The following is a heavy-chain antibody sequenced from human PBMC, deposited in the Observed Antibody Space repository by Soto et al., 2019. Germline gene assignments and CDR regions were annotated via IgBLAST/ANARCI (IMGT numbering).Heavy chain of an antibody. J-gene: IGHJ4*01. V-gene: IGHV2-5*02. CDR3: ARSIVGANIFDS. CDR1: GFSFTTSCMG. D-gene: IGHD1-26*01. Sequence: SGPTLVHPTQTLTLTCSFSGFSFTTSCMGVGWLRQAPGKALEYLGLVYWDGDKRYSPSLANRLTITKDTSKNQVVLTVTNMDPVDTATYFCARSIVGANIFDSWGHGTLVTVSS. CDR2: VYWDGDK.